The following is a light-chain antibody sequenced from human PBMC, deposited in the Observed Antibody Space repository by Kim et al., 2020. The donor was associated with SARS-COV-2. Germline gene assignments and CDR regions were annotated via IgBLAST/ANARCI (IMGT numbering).Light chain of an antibody. CDR2: YDS. CDR3: QVWDSSSDHWV. Sequence: APGKTARITCGGNDIGGKTVHWYQQKPGQAPVLVIYYDSDRPSGIPERFSGSNSGNTATLTISRVEAGDEADYYCQVWDSSSDHWVFGGGTKLTVL. V-gene: IGLV3-21*04. J-gene: IGLJ3*02. CDR1: DIGGKT.